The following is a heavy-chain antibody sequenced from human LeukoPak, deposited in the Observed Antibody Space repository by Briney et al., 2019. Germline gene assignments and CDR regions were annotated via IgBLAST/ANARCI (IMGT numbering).Heavy chain of an antibody. CDR1: GFTFSSYS. D-gene: IGHD3-10*01. J-gene: IGHJ5*02. Sequence: PGGSPRLSCAASGFTFSSYSMNWVRQAPGKGLEWVSYISSSSSTIYYADSVKGRFTISRDNAKNSLYLQMNSLRAEDTAVYYCARDLSSYYGSGNYYTFDPWGQGTLVTVSS. V-gene: IGHV3-48*01. CDR2: ISSSSSTI. CDR3: ARDLSSYYGSGNYYTFDP.